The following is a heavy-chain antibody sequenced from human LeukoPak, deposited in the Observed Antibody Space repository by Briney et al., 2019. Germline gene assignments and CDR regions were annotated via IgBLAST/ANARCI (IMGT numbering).Heavy chain of an antibody. V-gene: IGHV3-30*04. CDR1: GFTFSSYA. J-gene: IGHJ3*02. D-gene: IGHD3-22*01. CDR3: ACRNYYDSSGYYKAFDI. CDR2: ISYDGSNK. Sequence: GGSLRLYCAASGFTFSSYAMHWVRQAPGKGLEWVAVISYDGSNKYYADSVKGRFTISRDNSKNTLYLQMNSLRAEATAVYYFACRNYYDSSGYYKAFDIWGKGRMVTVCS.